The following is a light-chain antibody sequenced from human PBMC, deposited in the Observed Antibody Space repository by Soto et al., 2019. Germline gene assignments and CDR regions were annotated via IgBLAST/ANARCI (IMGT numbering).Light chain of an antibody. CDR2: VSS. Sequence: DSVMTQSPLSLPVTPGEPASISCRSSQSLLHSNGYNYLDWYLQKPGQSPQLLIYVSSNRASGVPDRFSGSGSGTDFTLKISRVEAEDVGIYYCMQALHIPPLFGQGTKLEIK. CDR3: MQALHIPPL. CDR1: QSLLHSNGYNY. J-gene: IGKJ2*01. V-gene: IGKV2-28*01.